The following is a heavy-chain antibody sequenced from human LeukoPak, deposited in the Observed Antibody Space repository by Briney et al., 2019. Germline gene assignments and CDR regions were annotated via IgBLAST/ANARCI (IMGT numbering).Heavy chain of an antibody. CDR2: INRDGTEK. Sequence: LTGGSLRLSCAASGFTFISHWFSWVRQAPGKGLEWVANINRDGTEKYYLDSVKGRFTISRDSAKNSLYLQMNSLIAEDTAVYYCARYTSGTSDYWGQGTQVTVSS. CDR3: ARYTSGTSDY. V-gene: IGHV3-7*01. J-gene: IGHJ4*02. CDR1: GFTFISHW. D-gene: IGHD6-13*01.